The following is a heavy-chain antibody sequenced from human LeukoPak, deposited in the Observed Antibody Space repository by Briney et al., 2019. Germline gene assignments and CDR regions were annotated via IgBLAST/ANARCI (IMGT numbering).Heavy chain of an antibody. CDR1: GGTFSSYA. Sequence: GASVKVSCKASGGTFSSYAISWVRQAPGQGLEWMGGIIPIFGTANYAQKFQGRVTITADKSTSTAYMELSSLRSEDTAVYYCASSSVLRYFDWLFSFDYWGLGTLVTVSS. D-gene: IGHD3-9*01. CDR3: ASSSVLRYFDWLFSFDY. CDR2: IIPIFGTA. V-gene: IGHV1-69*06. J-gene: IGHJ4*02.